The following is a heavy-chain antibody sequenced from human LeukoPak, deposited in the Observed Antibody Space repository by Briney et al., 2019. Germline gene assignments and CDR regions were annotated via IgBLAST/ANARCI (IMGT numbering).Heavy chain of an antibody. CDR3: ARYYDFWA. CDR2: MKQDGSEK. D-gene: IGHD3-3*01. J-gene: IGHJ4*02. V-gene: IGHV3-7*01. Sequence: AGGSLRLSCAASGFSLSRYWMSWVRQAPGKGLEWVANMKQDGSEKKYVDSVKGRFTISRDNTKNSLYLQMNSLRVEDAAVYYCARYYDFWAWGQGTLVTVSS. CDR1: GFSLSRYW.